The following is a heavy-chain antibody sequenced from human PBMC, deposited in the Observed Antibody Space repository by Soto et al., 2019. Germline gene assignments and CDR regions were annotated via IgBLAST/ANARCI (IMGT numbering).Heavy chain of an antibody. J-gene: IGHJ4*02. Sequence: EVQLLESGGGLVQPGGSLRLSCAASGFTFSSYAMSWVRQAPGKGLEWVSAISGSGGSTYYADSVKGRFTISRDNSKNTLYLQMNSLRAEDTAVYYCAKNMVVPAPEHQYYFDYWGQGTLVTVSS. CDR2: ISGSGGST. V-gene: IGHV3-23*01. CDR1: GFTFSSYA. D-gene: IGHD2-2*01. CDR3: AKNMVVPAPEHQYYFDY.